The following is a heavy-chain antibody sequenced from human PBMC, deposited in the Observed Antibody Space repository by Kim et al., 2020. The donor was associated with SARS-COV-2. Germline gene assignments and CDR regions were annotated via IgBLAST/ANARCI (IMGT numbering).Heavy chain of an antibody. V-gene: IGHV3-49*04. CDR1: GFTFGDYA. J-gene: IGHJ4*02. Sequence: GGSLRLSCTASGFTFGDYAMSWVRQAPGKGLEWVGFIISKAYGGTTEYAASVKGRFTISRDDSKSIAYLQMNSLRTEDTAVYFCTRDDFCRGYLRFWGQGPLVTVSS. CDR3: TRDDFCRGYLRF. D-gene: IGHD3-3*01. CDR2: IISKAYGGTT.